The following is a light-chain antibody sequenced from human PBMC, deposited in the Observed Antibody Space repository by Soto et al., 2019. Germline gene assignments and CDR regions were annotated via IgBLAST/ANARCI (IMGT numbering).Light chain of an antibody. CDR3: QQYGYSPCT. V-gene: IGKV3-20*01. CDR1: QTVNSNY. CDR2: AAD. J-gene: IGKJ2*02. Sequence: EIVLTQSPGTLSLSPGERATLSCRASQTVNSNYLAWYQQKPGQAPSLLMYAADTRATGIPDRFSASGSGTDFTLTIRRLDPADFAVYYCQQYGYSPCTFGQGTKLEIK.